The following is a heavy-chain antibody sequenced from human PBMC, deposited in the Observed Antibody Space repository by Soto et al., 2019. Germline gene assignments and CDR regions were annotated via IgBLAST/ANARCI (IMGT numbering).Heavy chain of an antibody. CDR1: GGSISSNIYY. J-gene: IGHJ6*02. CDR3: ARSVGDYYYGMDV. Sequence: SETLSLTCTVSGGSISSNIYYWGWIRQPPGKGLEWIGNIHYSGSTYYDSSLQSRVTISVDASKNQFSVKVSSVTATDTAVYYCARSVGDYYYGMDVWGQGTTVTVSS. V-gene: IGHV4-39*01. D-gene: IGHD1-26*01. CDR2: IHYSGST.